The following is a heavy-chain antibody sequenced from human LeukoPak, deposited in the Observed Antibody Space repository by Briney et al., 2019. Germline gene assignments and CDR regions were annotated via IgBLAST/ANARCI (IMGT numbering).Heavy chain of an antibody. J-gene: IGHJ4*02. CDR3: ARDRSIAAAGTNFDY. CDR1: GYTFTGYF. CDR2: IIPIFGTA. D-gene: IGHD6-13*01. V-gene: IGHV1-69*13. Sequence: GASVKVSCKASGYTFTGYFMHWVRQAPGQGLEWMGGIIPIFGTANYAQKFQGRVTITADESTSTAYMELSSLRSEDTAVYYCARDRSIAAAGTNFDYWGQGTLVTVYS.